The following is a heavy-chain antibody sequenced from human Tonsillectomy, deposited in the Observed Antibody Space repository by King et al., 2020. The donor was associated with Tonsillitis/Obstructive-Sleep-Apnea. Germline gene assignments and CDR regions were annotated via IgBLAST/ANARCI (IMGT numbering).Heavy chain of an antibody. CDR3: AKVMITMIVVGGFDC. Sequence: VQLVESGGVVVQPGGSLRLSCAASGFTFDDYTMHWVRQAPGKGLEWVSLISWDGGSTYYADSVKGRFTISRDNSKNSLYLQMNSLRTEDTALYYCAKVMITMIVVGGFDCWGQGTLVTVSS. CDR1: GFTFDDYT. D-gene: IGHD3-22*01. CDR2: ISWDGGST. V-gene: IGHV3-43*01. J-gene: IGHJ4*02.